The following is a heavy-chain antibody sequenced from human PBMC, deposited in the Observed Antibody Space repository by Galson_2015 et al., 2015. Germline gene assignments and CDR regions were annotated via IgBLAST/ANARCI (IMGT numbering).Heavy chain of an antibody. CDR3: ARSGAAAGTFPSDY. V-gene: IGHV5-51*01. CDR2: IYPGDSDT. D-gene: IGHD6-13*01. J-gene: IGHJ4*02. Sequence: GLEWMGIIYPGDSDTRYSPSFQGQVTISADKSISTAYLQWSSLKASDTAMYYCARSGAAAGTFPSDYWGQGTLVTVSS.